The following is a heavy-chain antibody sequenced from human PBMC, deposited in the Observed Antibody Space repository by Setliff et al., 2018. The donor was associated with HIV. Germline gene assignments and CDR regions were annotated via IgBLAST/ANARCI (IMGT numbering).Heavy chain of an antibody. J-gene: IGHJ4*02. Sequence: SETLSLTCTVSGGSVSSSSYFWGWIRRPPGTGLEWIGNIYYSGTTFYNPSLKSRVSISVDTSTDHFSLKLNSVTAADTATYYCARHVIGVVMLYSWDAFDYWGRGTLVTVSS. CDR3: ARHVIGVVMLYSWDAFDY. CDR2: IYYSGTT. V-gene: IGHV4-39*01. CDR1: GGSVSSSSYF. D-gene: IGHD3-16*01.